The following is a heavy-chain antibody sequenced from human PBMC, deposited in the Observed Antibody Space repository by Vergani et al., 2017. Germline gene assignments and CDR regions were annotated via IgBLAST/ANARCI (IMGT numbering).Heavy chain of an antibody. J-gene: IGHJ3*02. Sequence: QVQLQESGPGLVKPSETLSLTCTVSGGSISSYYWSWIRQPPGKGLEWIGYINYSGSTDYNHSLKSRVTISVDTSKTQFSLKLSSVTAADTAAYYCAWNRYCGGDCDSDAFDIWGQGTMVTVSS. V-gene: IGHV4-59*01. CDR1: GGSISSYY. CDR3: AWNRYCGGDCDSDAFDI. D-gene: IGHD2-21*02. CDR2: INYSGST.